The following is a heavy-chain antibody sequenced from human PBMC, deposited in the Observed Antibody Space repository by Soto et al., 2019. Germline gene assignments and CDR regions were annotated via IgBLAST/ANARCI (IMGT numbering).Heavy chain of an antibody. Sequence: EVQLLESGGGLVQPGGSLRLSCAASGFTFSNYAMSWVRQAPGKGLEWVSVINNNGDRTYYAGSVKGRITISRDNSKNTLYLQMNSLRAEDTAVYYCAKEGCSSSSCSFDYWGQGTLVTVSS. CDR3: AKEGCSSSSCSFDY. J-gene: IGHJ4*02. CDR2: INNNGDRT. V-gene: IGHV3-23*01. CDR1: GFTFSNYA. D-gene: IGHD2-2*01.